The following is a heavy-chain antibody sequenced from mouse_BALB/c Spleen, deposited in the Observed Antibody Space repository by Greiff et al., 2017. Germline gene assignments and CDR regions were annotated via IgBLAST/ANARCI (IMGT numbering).Heavy chain of an antibody. CDR1: GYSITSDYA. Sequence: EVHLVESGPGLVKPSQSLSLTCTVTGYSITSDYAWNWIRQFPGNKLEWMGYISYSGSTSYNPSLKSRISITRDTSKNQFFLQLNSVTTEDTATYYCARDDGYYWGQGTLVTVSA. D-gene: IGHD2-3*01. V-gene: IGHV3-2*02. J-gene: IGHJ3*01. CDR2: ISYSGST. CDR3: ARDDGYY.